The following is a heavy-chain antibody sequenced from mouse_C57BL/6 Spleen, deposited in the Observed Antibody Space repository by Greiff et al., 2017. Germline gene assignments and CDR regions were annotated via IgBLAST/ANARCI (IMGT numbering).Heavy chain of an antibody. CDR2: ISSGGSYT. J-gene: IGHJ2*01. D-gene: IGHD1-1*01. CDR3: ARDTTVVASYYFDY. CDR1: GFTFSSYG. V-gene: IGHV5-6*01. Sequence: EVQGVESGGDLVKPGGSLKLSCAASGFTFSSYGMSWVRQTPDKRLEWVATISSGGSYTYYPDSVKGRFTISRDNAKNTLYLQMSSLKSEDTAMYYCARDTTVVASYYFDYWGQGTTLTVAS.